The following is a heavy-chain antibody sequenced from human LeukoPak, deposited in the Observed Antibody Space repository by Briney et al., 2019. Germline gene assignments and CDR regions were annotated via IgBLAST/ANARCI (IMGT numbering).Heavy chain of an antibody. D-gene: IGHD6-13*01. J-gene: IGHJ4*02. Sequence: GGSLKISFKGSGYRFTSYWIGWGRPMPGKGLGGMGIIYPGDSDTRYSPSFQGQVTISADKSISTAYLQWSSLKASDTAMYYCARRAAPGIAAAGDDYWGQGTLVTVSS. V-gene: IGHV5-51*01. CDR1: GYRFTSYW. CDR3: ARRAAPGIAAAGDDY. CDR2: IYPGDSDT.